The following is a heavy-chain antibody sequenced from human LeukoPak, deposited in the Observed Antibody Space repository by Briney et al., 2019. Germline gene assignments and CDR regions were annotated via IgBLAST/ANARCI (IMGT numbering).Heavy chain of an antibody. Sequence: GGSLRLSCAASGFTFSSYAMSWVRQAPGKGLEWVSAISGSGGSTYYADSVKGRFAISRDNSKNTLYLQMNSLRAEDTAVYYCAKAHYYDSSGYSDYWGQGTLVTVSS. CDR2: ISGSGGST. CDR1: GFTFSSYA. J-gene: IGHJ4*02. V-gene: IGHV3-23*01. CDR3: AKAHYYDSSGYSDY. D-gene: IGHD3-22*01.